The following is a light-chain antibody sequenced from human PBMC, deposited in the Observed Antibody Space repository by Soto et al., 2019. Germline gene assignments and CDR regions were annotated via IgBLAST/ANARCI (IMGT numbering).Light chain of an antibody. V-gene: IGKV3-20*01. CDR1: QSVSSSSY. Sequence: EIVLTQSPGTLSLSPGERATLSCRASQSVSSSSYLAWYQQKPGQAPRLLIYGASSRATGITDRFSGSGSATDFTLTISRLEPEDFAGYYCRQYGSSPSYTFGQGTKLEIK. CDR3: RQYGSSPSYT. J-gene: IGKJ2*01. CDR2: GAS.